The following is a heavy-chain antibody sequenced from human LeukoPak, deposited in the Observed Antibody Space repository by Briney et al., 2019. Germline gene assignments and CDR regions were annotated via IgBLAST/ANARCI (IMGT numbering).Heavy chain of an antibody. V-gene: IGHV3-23*01. J-gene: IGHJ4*02. D-gene: IGHD3-22*01. CDR3: AKDPSPGPYYYDSSSALVIYYFDY. CDR2: INGSGGST. Sequence: GASLRLFCAASGFTFSSYAMSWVRQAPGKGLELVSDINGSGGSTYYADSVKGRFTISRDNSKNTLYLQMNSLRAEDTAVYYCAKDPSPGPYYYDSSSALVIYYFDYWGQGTLVTVSS. CDR1: GFTFSSYA.